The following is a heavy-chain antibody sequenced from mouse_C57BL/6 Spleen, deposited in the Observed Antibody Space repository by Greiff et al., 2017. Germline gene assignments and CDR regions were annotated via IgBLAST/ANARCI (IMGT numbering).Heavy chain of an antibody. Sequence: QVQLKQPGAELVRPGASVTLSCKASGYTFTDYEMHWVKQTPVHGLEWIGAIDPETGGTAYNQKFKGKAILTADKSSSTAYMELRSLTSEDSAVYDCARRGCGGAGFAYWGQGTLVTVSA. CDR1: GYTFTDYE. CDR3: ARRGCGGAGFAY. J-gene: IGHJ3*01. CDR2: IDPETGGT. V-gene: IGHV1-15*01.